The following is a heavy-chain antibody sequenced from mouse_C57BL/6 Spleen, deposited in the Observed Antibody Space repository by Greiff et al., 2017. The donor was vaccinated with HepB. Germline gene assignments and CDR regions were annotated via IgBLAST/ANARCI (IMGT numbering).Heavy chain of an antibody. Sequence: VQLQQSGPGLVKPSQSLSLTCSVTGYSITSGYYWNWIRQFPGNKLEWMGYISYDGSNNYNPSLKNRISITRDTSKNQFFLKLNSLTTEDTATYYCARRSLGDYWGQGTTLTVSS. D-gene: IGHD3-3*01. CDR1: GYSITSGYY. J-gene: IGHJ2*01. CDR2: ISYDGSN. CDR3: ARRSLGDY. V-gene: IGHV3-6*01.